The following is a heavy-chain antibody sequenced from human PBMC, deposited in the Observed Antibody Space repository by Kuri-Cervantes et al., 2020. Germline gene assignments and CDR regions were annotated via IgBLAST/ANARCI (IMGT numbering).Heavy chain of an antibody. Sequence: GESLKISCAASGFTFRNYDMHWVRQATGKGLEWVSGIGTSDDTYYPGSVKGRFTISREDAKNSLYLQMNNLRDGDTAVYYCGQGSSGWPYYFDYWGQGTLVTVSS. CDR3: GQGSSGWPYYFDY. J-gene: IGHJ4*02. D-gene: IGHD6-19*01. CDR2: IGTSDDT. V-gene: IGHV3-13*01. CDR1: GFTFRNYD.